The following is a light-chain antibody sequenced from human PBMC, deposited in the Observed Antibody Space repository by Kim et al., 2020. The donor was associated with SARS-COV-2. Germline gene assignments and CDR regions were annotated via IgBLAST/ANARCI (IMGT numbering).Light chain of an antibody. CDR1: TGDVTSGHY. CDR3: LLAYSGARV. J-gene: IGLJ2*01. V-gene: IGLV7-46*01. CDR2: DTN. Sequence: QAVVTQEPSLTVSPGGTVTLTCGSSTGDVTSGHYPYWFQQKPGQAPRTLIYDTNNKHSWTPARFSGSLLVGKATLTLSGAQPEDEAEYYCLLAYSGARVFGGGTQLTVL.